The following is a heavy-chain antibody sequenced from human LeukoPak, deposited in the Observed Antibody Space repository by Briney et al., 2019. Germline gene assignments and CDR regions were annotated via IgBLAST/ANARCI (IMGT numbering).Heavy chain of an antibody. V-gene: IGHV3-23*01. CDR3: AKAKYPYCSSTSCYSPDY. Sequence: PGGSLRLSCAASGFTFSSYAMSWVRQAPGKGLEWVSAISGSGGSTYYADSVKGRSTISRDNSKNTLYLQMNSLRAEDTAVYYCAKAKYPYCSSTSCYSPDYWGQGTLVTVSS. CDR2: ISGSGGST. J-gene: IGHJ4*02. CDR1: GFTFSSYA. D-gene: IGHD2-2*02.